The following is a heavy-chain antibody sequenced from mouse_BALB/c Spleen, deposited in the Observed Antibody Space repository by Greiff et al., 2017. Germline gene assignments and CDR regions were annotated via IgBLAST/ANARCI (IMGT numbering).Heavy chain of an antibody. V-gene: IGHV5-4*02. Sequence: EVHLVESGGGLVKPGGSLKLSCAASGFTFSDYYMYWVRQTPEKRLEWVATISDGGSYTYYPDSVKGRFTISRDNAKNNLYLQMSSLKSEDTAMYYCARDPGDGYWYFDVWGAGTTVTVSS. J-gene: IGHJ1*01. CDR2: ISDGGSYT. CDR3: ARDPGDGYWYFDV. CDR1: GFTFSDYY. D-gene: IGHD2-3*01.